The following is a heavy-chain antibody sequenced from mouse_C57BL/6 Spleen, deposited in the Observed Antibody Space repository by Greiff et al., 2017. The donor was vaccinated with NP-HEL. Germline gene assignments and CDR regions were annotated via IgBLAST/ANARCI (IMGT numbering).Heavy chain of an antibody. CDR1: GYAFSSSW. Sequence: QVQLQQSGPELVKPGASVKISCKASGYAFSSSWMNWVKQRPGKGLEWIGRIYPGDGDTNYNGKFKGKAILTADKSSSTAYMQLSSLTSEDSAVYFCARDYYGSSYFDYWGQGTTLTVSS. V-gene: IGHV1-82*01. J-gene: IGHJ2*01. D-gene: IGHD1-1*01. CDR3: ARDYYGSSYFDY. CDR2: IYPGDGDT.